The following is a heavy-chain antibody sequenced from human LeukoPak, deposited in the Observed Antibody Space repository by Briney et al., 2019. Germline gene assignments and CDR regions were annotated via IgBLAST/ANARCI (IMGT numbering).Heavy chain of an antibody. CDR2: ISGSGGST. J-gene: IGHJ4*02. D-gene: IGHD3-22*01. Sequence: GGSLRLSCTASGFTFNTYAMNWVRQAPGKGLEWVSAISGSGGSTYYADSVKGRFTISRDNSKNTLYLQMNSLRAEDTAVYYCAKAPVNYYDSSGYLFDYWGQGTLVTVSS. CDR3: AKAPVNYYDSSGYLFDY. V-gene: IGHV3-23*01. CDR1: GFTFNTYA.